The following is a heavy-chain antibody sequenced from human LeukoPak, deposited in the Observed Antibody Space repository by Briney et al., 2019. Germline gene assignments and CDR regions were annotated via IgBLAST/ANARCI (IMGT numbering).Heavy chain of an antibody. CDR3: ARMSSGSYFGRYYYYGMDV. CDR1: GGTFSSYT. J-gene: IGHJ6*02. Sequence: SVKVSCKASGGTFSSYTISWVRQAPGQGREWMGRIITILGIANYAQKFQGRVTITADKSTSTAYMELSSLRSEDTAVYYCARMSSGSYFGRYYYYGMDVWGQGTTVTVSS. CDR2: IITILGIA. V-gene: IGHV1-69*02. D-gene: IGHD3-10*01.